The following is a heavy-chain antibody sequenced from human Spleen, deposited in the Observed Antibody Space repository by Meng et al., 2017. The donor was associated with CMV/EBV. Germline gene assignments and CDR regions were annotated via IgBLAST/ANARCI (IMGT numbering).Heavy chain of an antibody. CDR3: ATQYIRASGWYYFDY. D-gene: IGHD6-19*01. CDR2: ISAYNGNT. CDR1: GYTFTSYG. V-gene: IGHV1-18*01. Sequence: ASVKVSCKASGYTFTSYGISWVRQAPGQGLEWMGWISAYNGNTNYAQKLQGRVTMTTDTSTGTAYMELRNMRSDDTAVYYCATQYIRASGWYYFDYWGQGTLVTVSS. J-gene: IGHJ4*02.